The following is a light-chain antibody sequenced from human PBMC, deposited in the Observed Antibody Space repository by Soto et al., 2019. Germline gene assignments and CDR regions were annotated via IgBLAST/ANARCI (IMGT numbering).Light chain of an antibody. V-gene: IGKV3-15*01. J-gene: IGKJ1*01. CDR2: GAS. CDR3: QQYNSWPLT. CDR1: QSVSNN. Sequence: EVVMTQSPATLSVSPGERATLSCRASQSVSNNLAWYQQKPGQAPRLLIYGASTRATDIPARFSGSGSETEFTLTISSLQSEDFAVYYCQQYNSWPLTFGQGTKVEIK.